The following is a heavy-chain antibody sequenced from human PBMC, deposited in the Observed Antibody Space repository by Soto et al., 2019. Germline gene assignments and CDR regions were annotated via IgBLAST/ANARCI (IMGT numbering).Heavy chain of an antibody. Sequence: EVQLLESGGGLVQPGGSLRLSCGASGFTFSSYGMSWVRQGPGKGLEWVADIRGSGDATHYADSVKGHFTISRDNSKNTLFLQMNSLRAEDTAIYYCARGAWGSIHDHWGQGTLVIVSS. J-gene: IGHJ4*02. CDR1: GFTFSSYG. CDR3: ARGAWGSIHDH. CDR2: IRGSGDAT. V-gene: IGHV3-23*01. D-gene: IGHD3-16*01.